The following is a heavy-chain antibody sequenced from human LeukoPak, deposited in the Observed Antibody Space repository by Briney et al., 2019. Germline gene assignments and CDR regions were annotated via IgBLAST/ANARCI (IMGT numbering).Heavy chain of an antibody. CDR2: IKQDGSEK. J-gene: IGHJ3*02. Sequence: GGSLRLSCAASGFTFSSYWMSWVRQAPGKGLEWVANIKQDGSEKYVDSVKGRFTISRDKAKNSLYLQMNSLRAEDTAVYYCASGPEGAFDIWGQGTMVTVSS. CDR3: ASGPEGAFDI. CDR1: GFTFSSYW. V-gene: IGHV3-7*01.